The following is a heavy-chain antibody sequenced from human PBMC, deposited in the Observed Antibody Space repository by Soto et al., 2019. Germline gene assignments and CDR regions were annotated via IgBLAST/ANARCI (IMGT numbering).Heavy chain of an antibody. Sequence: GGSLRLSCAASGFTFSSYAMHWVRQAPGKGLEWVAVISYDGSNKYYADSVKGRFTISRDNSKNTLYLQMNSLRAEDTAVYYCARDYIGFDYWGQGTLVTVSS. D-gene: IGHD5-12*01. CDR2: ISYDGSNK. CDR3: ARDYIGFDY. CDR1: GFTFSSYA. J-gene: IGHJ4*02. V-gene: IGHV3-30-3*01.